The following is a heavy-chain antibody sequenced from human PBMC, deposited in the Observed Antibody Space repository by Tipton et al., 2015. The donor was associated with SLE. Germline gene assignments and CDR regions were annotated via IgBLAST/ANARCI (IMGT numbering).Heavy chain of an antibody. CDR2: IYYSGST. CDR3: ARATIFGVVIGWFDP. V-gene: IGHV4-34*01. D-gene: IGHD3-3*01. CDR1: GGSFSDYF. J-gene: IGHJ5*02. Sequence: TLSLTCAVYGGSFSDYFWGWIRQPPGKGLEWIGSIYYSGSTNYNPSLKSRVTMSVDTSKNQLSLKLSSLTAADTAIYYCARATIFGVVIGWFDPWGQGTLVTVSS.